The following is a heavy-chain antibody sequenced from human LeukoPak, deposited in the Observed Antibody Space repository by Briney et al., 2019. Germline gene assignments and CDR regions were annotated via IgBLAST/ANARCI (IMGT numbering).Heavy chain of an antibody. CDR2: IYYSGST. D-gene: IGHD3-9*01. CDR3: AGVIRYFDWLLSPCWFDP. CDR1: GGSISSYY. Sequence: SETLSLTCTVSGGSISSYYWSWIRQPPGKGLEWIGYIYYSGSTNYNPSLKSRVTISVDTSKNQFSLKLSSVTAADTAVYYCAGVIRYFDWLLSPCWFDPWGQGTLVTVSS. V-gene: IGHV4-59*01. J-gene: IGHJ5*02.